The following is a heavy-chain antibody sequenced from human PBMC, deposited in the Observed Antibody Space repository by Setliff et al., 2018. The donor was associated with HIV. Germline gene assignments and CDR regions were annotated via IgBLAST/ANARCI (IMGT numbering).Heavy chain of an antibody. CDR1: RFTFNIYT. V-gene: IGHV3-21*01. CDR2: ITSSSSYV. CDR3: ARGGNGCFPDACDF. J-gene: IGHJ3*01. D-gene: IGHD6-25*01. Sequence: GGSLSLSCAASRFTFNIYTMNWVRQAPGKGLDWVSSITSSSSYVYYADSVKGRFTISRDNAKNSLYLQMNSLRAEDTAVYYCARGGNGCFPDACDFWGQGTMVTVSS.